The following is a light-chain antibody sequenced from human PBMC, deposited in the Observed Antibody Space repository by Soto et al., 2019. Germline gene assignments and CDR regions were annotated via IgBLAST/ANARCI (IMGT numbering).Light chain of an antibody. Sequence: DIQMTXXXXSLSSSVGDRVTITCRASQSISSYLNWYQQKPGKAPKLLVYAASSLQSGVPSRFSGSGSGTDFTLTISSLQPEDFATYYCQQANSFPLTFGGGTKVDIK. CDR3: QQANSFPLT. CDR1: QSISSY. J-gene: IGKJ4*01. CDR2: AAS. V-gene: IGKV1-39*01.